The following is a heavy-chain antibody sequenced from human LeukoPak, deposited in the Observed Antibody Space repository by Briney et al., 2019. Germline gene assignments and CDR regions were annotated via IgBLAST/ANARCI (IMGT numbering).Heavy chain of an antibody. Sequence: ASVKVSCKASGYTFTSYYMHWVRQAPGQGLEWMGIINPSGGSTSYAQKFQGRVTMTRDTSISTAYMELSRLRSDDTAVYYCARDRLRLGYERTNWFDPWGQGTLVTVSS. D-gene: IGHD2-15*01. CDR3: ARDRLRLGYERTNWFDP. J-gene: IGHJ5*02. V-gene: IGHV1-46*01. CDR2: INPSGGST. CDR1: GYTFTSYY.